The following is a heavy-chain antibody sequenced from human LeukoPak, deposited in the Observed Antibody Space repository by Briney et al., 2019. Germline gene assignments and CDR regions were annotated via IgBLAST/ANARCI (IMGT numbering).Heavy chain of an antibody. V-gene: IGHV4-34*01. J-gene: IGHJ4*02. D-gene: IGHD3-22*01. Sequence: SETLSLTCAVYGGSFSGYYWSWIRQPPGKGLEWIGEINHSGSTNYNPSLKSRVTISVDTSKNQFSLKLSSVTAADTAVYYCARGFPVTMIVVALDMNFDYWGQGTLVTVSS. CDR3: ARGFPVTMIVVALDMNFDY. CDR2: INHSGST. CDR1: GGSFSGYY.